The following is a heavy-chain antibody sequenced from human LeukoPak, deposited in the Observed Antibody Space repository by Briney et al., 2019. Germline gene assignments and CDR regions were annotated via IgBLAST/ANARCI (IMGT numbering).Heavy chain of an antibody. Sequence: ASVKVSCKASGYTFTSYYMHWVRQAPGQGLEWMGIINPSGGSTSYAQKFQGRVTMTRDTSTSTVYMELSSLRSEDTAVYYCASSQYCSSTSCYIYFDYWGQGTLVTVSS. CDR3: ASSQYCSSTSCYIYFDY. CDR1: GYTFTSYY. J-gene: IGHJ4*02. V-gene: IGHV1-46*01. CDR2: INPSGGST. D-gene: IGHD2-2*01.